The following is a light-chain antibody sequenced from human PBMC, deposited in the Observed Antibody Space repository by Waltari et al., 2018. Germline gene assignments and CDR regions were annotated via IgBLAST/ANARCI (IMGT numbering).Light chain of an antibody. J-gene: IGLJ2*01. CDR3: SSYTITTTFEL. Sequence: QSALTQPASVSGSPGQSIPIPCTGTASDVGATNYVSLFQQYPGAAPKLIIYDVISLPSGVSNRFSGPKSGNTASLTISGLQAEDEADYYCSSYTITTTFELFGGGTKLTVL. CDR1: ASDVGATNY. V-gene: IGLV2-14*03. CDR2: DVI.